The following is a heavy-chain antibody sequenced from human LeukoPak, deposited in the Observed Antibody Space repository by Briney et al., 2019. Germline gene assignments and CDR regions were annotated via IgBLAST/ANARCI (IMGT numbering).Heavy chain of an antibody. CDR2: FDPEDGET. CDR3: ATDRGLAAAGTLFDY. Sequence: ASVKVSCKVSGYTLTELSMHWVRQAPGKGLEWMGGFDPEDGETIYAQKFQGRVTMTEDTFTDTAYMELSSLRSEDTAVYYCATDRGLAAAGTLFDYWGQGTLVTVSS. CDR1: GYTLTELS. V-gene: IGHV1-24*01. J-gene: IGHJ4*02. D-gene: IGHD6-13*01.